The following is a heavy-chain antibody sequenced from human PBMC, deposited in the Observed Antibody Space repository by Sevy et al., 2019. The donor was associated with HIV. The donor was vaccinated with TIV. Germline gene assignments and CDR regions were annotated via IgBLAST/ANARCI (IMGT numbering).Heavy chain of an antibody. CDR3: ARAQADYGDFGGHFDH. D-gene: IGHD4-17*01. Sequence: GGSLRLSCAASGFRFSSFSMNWVRQAPGKGLEWVSDITSSGSTIFYADSVKGRFTISRDNAKNSLYLQMSSLGDEDTAVYYCARAQADYGDFGGHFDHWGQGSLVTVSS. CDR2: ITSSGSTI. J-gene: IGHJ4*02. V-gene: IGHV3-48*02. CDR1: GFRFSSFS.